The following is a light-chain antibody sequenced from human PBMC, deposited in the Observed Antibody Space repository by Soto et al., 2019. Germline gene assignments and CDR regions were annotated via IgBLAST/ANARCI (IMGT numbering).Light chain of an antibody. CDR3: YSYAGENLYV. Sequence: QSVLTQPASVSASPGQSITIPCTGTSSDVGSYNLVSWFQQRPGKVPKLLIYEGTKRPSGLSDRFSGSKSGNTASLTISGLQAEDEADYYCYSYAGENLYVFGTGTKVTVL. CDR2: EGT. V-gene: IGLV2-23*01. CDR1: SSDVGSYNL. J-gene: IGLJ1*01.